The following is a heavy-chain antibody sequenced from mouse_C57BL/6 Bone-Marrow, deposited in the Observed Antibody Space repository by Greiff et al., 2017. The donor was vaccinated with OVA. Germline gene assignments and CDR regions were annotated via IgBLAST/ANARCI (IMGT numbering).Heavy chain of an antibody. CDR3: ARYGDYSNYVWYFDV. D-gene: IGHD2-5*01. CDR1: GFTFTDYY. Sequence: EVQVVESGGGLVQPGGSLSLSCAASGFTFTDYYMSWVRQPPGKALEWLGFIRNKANGYTTEYSASVKGRFTISSDNSQSILYLQMNALRAEDSATYYCARYGDYSNYVWYFDVWGTGTTGTVSA. V-gene: IGHV7-3*01. CDR2: IRNKANGYTT. J-gene: IGHJ1*03.